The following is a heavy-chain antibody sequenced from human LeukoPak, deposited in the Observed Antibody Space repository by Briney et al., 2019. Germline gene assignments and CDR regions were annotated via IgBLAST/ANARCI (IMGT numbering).Heavy chain of an antibody. V-gene: IGHV3-23*01. J-gene: IGHJ3*02. CDR2: ISGSGGST. CDR1: GFTFSSYA. CDR3: AKTYSSGWSKDVFDI. Sequence: GGSLRLSCAASGFTFSSYALTWVRQAPGKGLEWVSAISGSGGSTYYADPVKGRFTIPTDNSKNTLYLQVNSLRAEDTALYFCAKTYSSGWSKDVFDIWGQGTMVTVSS. D-gene: IGHD6-19*01.